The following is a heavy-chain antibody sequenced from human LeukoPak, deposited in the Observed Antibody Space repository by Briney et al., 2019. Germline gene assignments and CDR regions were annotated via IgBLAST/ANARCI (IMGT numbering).Heavy chain of an antibody. D-gene: IGHD2-21*01. Sequence: GGSLSLSWAVYGFTVSSNFLSWVRQPPGKGLEWVSDSYSGGSTYYADSVKGRLTISRDNSKNTLYLQMNSLRAEDTAVYYGTRGGGGSFPHYWGQGTLVTVSS. CDR3: TRGGGGSFPHY. CDR2: SYSGGST. J-gene: IGHJ4*02. CDR1: GFTVSSNF. V-gene: IGHV3-53*01.